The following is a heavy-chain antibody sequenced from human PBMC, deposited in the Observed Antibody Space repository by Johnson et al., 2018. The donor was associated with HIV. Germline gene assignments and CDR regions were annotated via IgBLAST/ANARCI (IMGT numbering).Heavy chain of an antibody. V-gene: IGHV3-7*01. CDR3: ARVRAGRENAFDI. J-gene: IGHJ3*02. CDR2: IKQDGSEK. CDR1: GFTFSSYW. D-gene: IGHD1-26*01. Sequence: VQLVESGGGLVQPGGSLRLSCAASGFTFSSYWMSWVSQAPGKGLEWVANIKQDGSEKYYVDSVKGRFTISRANSKNTLSLQMNSPRVDDTAIYYCARVRAGRENAFDIWGKGTMVTVSS.